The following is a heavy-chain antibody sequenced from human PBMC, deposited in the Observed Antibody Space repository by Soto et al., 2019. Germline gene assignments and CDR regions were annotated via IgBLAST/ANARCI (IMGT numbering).Heavy chain of an antibody. D-gene: IGHD3-3*01. CDR2: NSSSSSYI. J-gene: IGHJ5*02. CDR3: ARDRLVLRFLEWTSGWFDP. Sequence: LRLSCAASGFTFSSYSMNWVRQAPGKGLEWVSSNSSSSSYIYYADSVKGRFTISRDNAKNSLYLQMNSLRAEDTAVYYCARDRLVLRFLEWTSGWFDPWGQGTLVTVSS. CDR1: GFTFSSYS. V-gene: IGHV3-21*01.